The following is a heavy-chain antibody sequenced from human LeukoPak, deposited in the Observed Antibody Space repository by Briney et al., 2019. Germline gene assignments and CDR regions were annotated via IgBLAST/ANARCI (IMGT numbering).Heavy chain of an antibody. CDR1: GYTFTGYY. V-gene: IGHV1-2*04. D-gene: IGHD2-2*01. CDR2: INPNSGGT. J-gene: IGHJ3*02. CDR3: ARYCSSTSCYGGPYDAFDI. Sequence: ASVKVSCKASGYTFTGYYMHWVRQAPGQGLEWMGWINPNSGGTNYAQKFQGWVTMTRDTSISTAYMELSRLRSDDMAVYYCARYCSSTSCYGGPYDAFDIWGQGTMVTVSS.